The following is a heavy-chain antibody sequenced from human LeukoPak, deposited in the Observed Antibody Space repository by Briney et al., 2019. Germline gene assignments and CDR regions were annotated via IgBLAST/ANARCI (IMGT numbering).Heavy chain of an antibody. CDR1: GDSIYIINYY. Sequence: SQTLSLTSTVSGDSIYIINYYWSSVRHPAGKGLELIGRIYSRGRTNTHPSRKSRSTISLDTSRNQFSLKLSSVAAADTALYYCARGSGYYRPRGVDYWGQGTLVTVSS. D-gene: IGHD3-22*01. J-gene: IGHJ4*02. V-gene: IGHV4-61*02. CDR3: ARGSGYYRPRGVDY. CDR2: IYSRGRT.